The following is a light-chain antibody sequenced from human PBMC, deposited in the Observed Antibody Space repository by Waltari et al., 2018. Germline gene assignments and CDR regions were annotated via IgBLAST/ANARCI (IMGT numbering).Light chain of an antibody. CDR2: EVS. CDR3: SSYTSSSTRV. J-gene: IGLJ1*01. CDR1: SSDVGGYNY. Sequence: QSALTQPASVSGSPGPSLTISCTGPSSDVGGYNYFPWYQPHPGKAPKLMIYEVSNRPSGVSNRFSGSKSGNTASLTISGLQAEDEADYYCSSYTSSSTRVFGTGTKVTVL. V-gene: IGLV2-14*01.